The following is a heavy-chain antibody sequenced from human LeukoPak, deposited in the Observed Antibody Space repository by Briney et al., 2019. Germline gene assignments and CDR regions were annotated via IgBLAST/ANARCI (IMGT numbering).Heavy chain of an antibody. D-gene: IGHD1-26*01. CDR2: MNPNSGNT. J-gene: IGHJ4*02. Sequence: ASVKVSCKASGYTFTGYDINWVRQATGQGLEWMGWMNPNSGNTGYAQKLQGRVTMTTDTTTSTAYMELRSLRSDDTAVYYCAGGSGAYAYWGQGTLVTVSS. CDR3: AGGSGAYAY. CDR1: GYTFTGYD. V-gene: IGHV1-8*01.